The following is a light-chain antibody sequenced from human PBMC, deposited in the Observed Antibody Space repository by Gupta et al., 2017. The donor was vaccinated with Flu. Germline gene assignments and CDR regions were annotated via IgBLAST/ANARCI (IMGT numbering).Light chain of an antibody. J-gene: IGKJ2*01. CDR3: LQGTHWPPYT. Sequence: DVVMFQSPLSLPVTLGQPASISCRSTQSLLYSDGNTYLSWFQQRPGQSPRRLIYKVSNRDSGVPDRFSGSGSGTDFTLTISRVEAEDVGVYYCLQGTHWPPYTFGQGTKLEIK. CDR2: KVS. CDR1: QSLLYSDGNTY. V-gene: IGKV2-30*01.